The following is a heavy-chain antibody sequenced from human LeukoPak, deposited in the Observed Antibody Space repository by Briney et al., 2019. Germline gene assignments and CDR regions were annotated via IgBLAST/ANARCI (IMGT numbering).Heavy chain of an antibody. Sequence: GRSLRLSCAASGFTFSSYGMHWVRQAPGKGLEWVAVISYDGSNKYYADSVKGRFTISRDNSKNTLYLQMNSLRAEDTAVYYCARDGVWFGNSAQGYFDYWGQGTLVTVSS. D-gene: IGHD3-10*01. V-gene: IGHV3-30*03. J-gene: IGHJ4*02. CDR1: GFTFSSYG. CDR3: ARDGVWFGNSAQGYFDY. CDR2: ISYDGSNK.